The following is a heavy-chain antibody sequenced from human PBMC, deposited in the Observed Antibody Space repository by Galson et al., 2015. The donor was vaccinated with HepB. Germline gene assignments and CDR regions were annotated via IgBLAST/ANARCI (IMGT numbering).Heavy chain of an antibody. CDR1: GYTFTSYD. D-gene: IGHD3-10*01. Sequence: SVKVSCKASGYTFTSYDINWVRQATGQGLEWMGWMNPNSGNTGYAQKFQGRVTMTRNTSISTAYMELSSLRSDDTAVYYCAREESYYGSGSRDYWGQGTLVTVSS. CDR3: AREESYYGSGSRDY. J-gene: IGHJ4*02. V-gene: IGHV1-8*01. CDR2: MNPNSGNT.